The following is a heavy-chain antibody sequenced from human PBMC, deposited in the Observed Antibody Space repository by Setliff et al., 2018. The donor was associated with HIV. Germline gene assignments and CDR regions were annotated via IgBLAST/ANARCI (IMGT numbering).Heavy chain of an antibody. Sequence: PSATLSLNCTVSGDSVNDRSYFLGWIRQPPGKGLEWIGTFYYNGDSRYNPSLTSRVTISVDTSKNQFSLNLNSVTAADPAEYYCASPFGAVAGTMDVWGKGTTVTVSP. CDR3: ASPFGAVAGTMDV. CDR2: FYYNGDS. J-gene: IGHJ6*04. D-gene: IGHD6-19*01. CDR1: GDSVNDRSYF. V-gene: IGHV4-39*01.